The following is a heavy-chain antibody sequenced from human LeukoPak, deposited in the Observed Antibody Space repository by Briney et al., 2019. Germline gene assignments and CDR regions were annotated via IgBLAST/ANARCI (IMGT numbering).Heavy chain of an antibody. Sequence: GGSLRLSCAASGFTFSSYWMHWVRQAPGKGLVWVSRIGPDGSDTSYADSVKGRFTISRDNAKNTVFLQMNSLRAEDTALYYCGKTSTSCCDYWGQGTLVTVSS. CDR2: IGPDGSDT. CDR1: GFTFSSYW. CDR3: GKTSTSCCDY. V-gene: IGHV3-74*01. J-gene: IGHJ4*02. D-gene: IGHD2-2*01.